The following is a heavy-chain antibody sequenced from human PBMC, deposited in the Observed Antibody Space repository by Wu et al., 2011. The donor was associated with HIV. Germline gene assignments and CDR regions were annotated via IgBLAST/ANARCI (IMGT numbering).Heavy chain of an antibody. Sequence: SVKVSCKASGGTFSSYAISWVRQAPGQGLEWMGIINPSGGSTTYAPSFQGRVTMTRDTSTSTVYMELSSLRSEDTAVYYCARQEKGAFDIWGQGTMVTVSS. CDR3: ARQEKGAFDI. CDR1: GGTFSSYA. J-gene: IGHJ3*02. V-gene: IGHV1-46*01. CDR2: INPSGGST.